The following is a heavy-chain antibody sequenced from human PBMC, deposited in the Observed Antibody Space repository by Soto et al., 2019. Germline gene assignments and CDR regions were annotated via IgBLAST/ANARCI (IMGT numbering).Heavy chain of an antibody. CDR3: ARPLPPGAFDI. Sequence: GGSLRLSCAASGFTFSSYGMHWVRQAPGKGLEWVAVIWYDGSNKYYADSVKGRFTISRDNSKNTLYLQMNSLRAEDTAVYYCARPLPPGAFDIWGQGTMVTVSS. CDR1: GFTFSSYG. V-gene: IGHV3-33*01. CDR2: IWYDGSNK. J-gene: IGHJ3*02.